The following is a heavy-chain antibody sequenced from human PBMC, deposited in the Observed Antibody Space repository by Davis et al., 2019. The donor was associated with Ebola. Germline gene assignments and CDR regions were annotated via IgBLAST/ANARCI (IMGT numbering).Heavy chain of an antibody. Sequence: SQTLSLTCAVYGGSFSSYYWGWIRQPPGKGLEWIGEINHSGSTNYNPSLKSRVTISVDTSKNQFSLKLSSVTAADTAVYYCARGGSSGYYEPPFYYFDYWGQGTLVTVSS. V-gene: IGHV4-34*01. CDR3: ARGGSSGYYEPPFYYFDY. D-gene: IGHD3-22*01. CDR1: GGSFSSYY. J-gene: IGHJ4*02. CDR2: INHSGST.